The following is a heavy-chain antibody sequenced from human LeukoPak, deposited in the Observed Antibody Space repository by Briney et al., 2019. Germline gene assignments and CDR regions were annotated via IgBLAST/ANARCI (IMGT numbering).Heavy chain of an antibody. V-gene: IGHV3-23*01. CDR1: GFTFRSYG. D-gene: IGHD6-19*01. CDR3: ARGGPLRSSGWYTTDY. CDR2: ISDNGANT. J-gene: IGHJ4*02. Sequence: GGSLRLSCAASGFTFRSYGMSWVRQAPGKGLEWVSIISDNGANTYYADSVRGRFTISRDNSQNTLYLQMNSLRAEDTAVYYCARGGPLRSSGWYTTDYWGQGTLVTVSS.